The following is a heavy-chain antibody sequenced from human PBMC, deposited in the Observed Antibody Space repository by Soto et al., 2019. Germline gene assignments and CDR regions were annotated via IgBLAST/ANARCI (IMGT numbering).Heavy chain of an antibody. Sequence: LSLTCTVSGGSISDISYCWGWIRQPPGKGLQWIGCMFYSGATYYNPSLKNRVTLSVDTSNNEFSLKLVSVTAPDTAVYYCARHNSGSDWLDPWGQGTLVTVSS. CDR2: MFYSGAT. V-gene: IGHV4-39*01. CDR3: ARHNSGSDWLDP. J-gene: IGHJ5*02. D-gene: IGHD2-15*01. CDR1: GGSISDISYC.